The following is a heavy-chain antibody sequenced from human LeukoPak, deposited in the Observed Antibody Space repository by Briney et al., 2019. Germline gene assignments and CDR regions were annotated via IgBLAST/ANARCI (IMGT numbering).Heavy chain of an antibody. CDR2: ISSSSSYI. CDR1: GFTFSSYS. CDR3: ARDRSFYYGSGSYFAD. J-gene: IGHJ4*02. V-gene: IGHV3-21*01. Sequence: GGSLRLSCAASGFTFSSYSMNWVRQAPGKGLEWVSSISSSSSYIYYADSVKGRFNISRDNAKNSLYLQMNSLRAEDTAVYYCARDRSFYYGSGSYFADWGQGTLVTVSS. D-gene: IGHD3-10*01.